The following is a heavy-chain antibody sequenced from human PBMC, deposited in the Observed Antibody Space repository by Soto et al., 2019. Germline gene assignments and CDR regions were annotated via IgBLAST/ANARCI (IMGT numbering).Heavy chain of an antibody. D-gene: IGHD2-2*01. CDR3: TVKGGYCSSTSCPYNWFDP. V-gene: IGHV3-49*04. CDR2: IRSKAYGGTT. Sequence: PGGSLKLSCTVSGFTFGDYAMGWVRQAPGKGRGGVGFIRSKAYGGTTEYAASVKGRFTISRDDSKSIAYLQMNSLKTEDTAVYYCTVKGGYCSSTSCPYNWFDPWGQGTLVTVSS. J-gene: IGHJ5*02. CDR1: GFTFGDYA.